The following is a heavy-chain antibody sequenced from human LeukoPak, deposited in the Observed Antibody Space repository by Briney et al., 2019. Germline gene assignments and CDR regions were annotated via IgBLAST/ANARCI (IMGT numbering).Heavy chain of an antibody. D-gene: IGHD3-22*01. Sequence: ASVKVSCKASGYTFTSYDINWVRQATGQGLEWMGWMNPNSGNTGYAQKFQGRVTMTRNTSISTAYMELSSLRSEDTAVYYCARQYYDSSGPQHYFDYWGQGTLVTVSS. CDR2: MNPNSGNT. CDR3: ARQYYDSSGPQHYFDY. J-gene: IGHJ4*02. CDR1: GYTFTSYD. V-gene: IGHV1-8*01.